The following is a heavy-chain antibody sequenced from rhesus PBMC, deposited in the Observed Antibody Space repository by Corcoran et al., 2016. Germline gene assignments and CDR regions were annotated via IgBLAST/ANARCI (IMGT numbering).Heavy chain of an antibody. CDR3: ARHLYGNYVDY. CDR1: GGSVSGYC. D-gene: IGHD4-29*01. CDR2: IRSGGST. J-gene: IGHJ4*01. V-gene: IGHV4-160*01. Sequence: QVQLQQWGEGLVKPSETLSLTCAVYGGSVSGYCGGWLRQPPGKGLEWIGRIRSGGSTNYNPSLKSRVTIAIDTSKNQFSLKLSSVTAADTAVYYCARHLYGNYVDYWCQGVLVTVSS.